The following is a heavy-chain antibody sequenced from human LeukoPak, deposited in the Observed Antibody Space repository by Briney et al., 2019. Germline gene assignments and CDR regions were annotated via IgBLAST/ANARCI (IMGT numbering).Heavy chain of an antibody. CDR1: GYTFTSYY. D-gene: IGHD3-3*01. CDR2: INPSGGST. V-gene: IGHV1-46*01. CDR3: ASVRGDYYYGMDV. J-gene: IGHJ6*02. Sequence: GASVTVSCKASGYTFTSYYMHWVRQAPGQGLEGMGLINPSGGSTSYAQKFQGRVTITRDTATSTVYMELSSLRSEDTAVYYCASVRGDYYYGMDVWGQGTTVTVSS.